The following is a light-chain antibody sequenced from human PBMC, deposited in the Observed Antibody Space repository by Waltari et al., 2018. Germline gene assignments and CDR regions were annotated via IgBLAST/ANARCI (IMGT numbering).Light chain of an antibody. J-gene: IGLJ2*01. CDR3: CSYAGISTPVV. V-gene: IGLV2-11*01. CDR2: DVT. CDR1: SSDIGGYNY. Sequence: QSALTQPRSVSGSSGQSVTISCTGTSSDIGGYNYVSWYQQHPGKAPKLMIYDVTKRPSGVPDRFSGSKSGNTASLTISGLQDEDEADHYCCSYAGISTPVVFGGGTKLTVL.